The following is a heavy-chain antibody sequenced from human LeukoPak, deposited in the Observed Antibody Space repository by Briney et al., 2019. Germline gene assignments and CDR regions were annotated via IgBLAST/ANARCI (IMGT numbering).Heavy chain of an antibody. CDR2: IKQDGSEK. D-gene: IGHD3-22*01. CDR3: ARENYYDSSGYYYRGGYFDY. J-gene: IGHJ4*02. CDR1: GFTFSSYA. Sequence: GGSLRLSCAASGFTFSSYAMSWVRQAPGKGLEWVANIKQDGSEKYYVDSVKGRFTISRDNSKNTLYLQINSLRAEDTAVYYCARENYYDSSGYYYRGGYFDYWGQGTLVTVSS. V-gene: IGHV3-7*01.